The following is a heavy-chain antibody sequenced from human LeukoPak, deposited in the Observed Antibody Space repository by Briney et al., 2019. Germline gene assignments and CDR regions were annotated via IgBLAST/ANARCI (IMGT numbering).Heavy chain of an antibody. CDR3: ARWASDSGAYYLES. CDR2: IHYTGGT. Sequence: SETLSLTCTVSGGSISSYYWSWIRHPPGKGLEGIGHIHYTGGTSYNPSLKSRIAISVDMSKNQFSLKRNSMTATDTAVYYCARWASDSGAYYLESWGQGILVTVSS. V-gene: IGHV4-59*08. J-gene: IGHJ4*02. D-gene: IGHD3-22*01. CDR1: GGSISSYY.